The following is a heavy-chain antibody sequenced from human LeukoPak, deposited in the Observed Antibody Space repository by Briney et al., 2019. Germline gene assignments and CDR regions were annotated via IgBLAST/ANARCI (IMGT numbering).Heavy chain of an antibody. D-gene: IGHD4-23*01. CDR2: INPNSGGT. J-gene: IGHJ3*02. V-gene: IGHV1-2*02. CDR3: ARVRVETRYAFDI. CDR1: GYTFTGYY. Sequence: ASVKVSCKASGYTFTGYYMHWVRQAPGQGLEWMGWINPNSGGTNYAQKFQGRVTMTRDTSISTAYMELSRLRSDDTAVYYCARVRVETRYAFDIWGQGTMVTVSS.